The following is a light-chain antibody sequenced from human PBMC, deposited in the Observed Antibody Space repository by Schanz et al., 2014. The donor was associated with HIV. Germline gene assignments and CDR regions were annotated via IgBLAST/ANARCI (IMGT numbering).Light chain of an antibody. Sequence: QPVLTQSPSASASLGASVKLTCTLSSGHSNYAIAWHQQQPEKGPRFLMNLNSDGSHSKGDGIPDRFSGSSSGAERYLTISSLQSEDEADYYCATWDSNTLWVFGGGTKLTVL. CDR2: LNSDGSH. CDR1: SGHSNYA. V-gene: IGLV4-69*01. CDR3: ATWDSNTLWV. J-gene: IGLJ3*02.